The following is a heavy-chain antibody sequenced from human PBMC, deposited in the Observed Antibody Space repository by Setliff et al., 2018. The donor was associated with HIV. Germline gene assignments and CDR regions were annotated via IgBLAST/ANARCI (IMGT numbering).Heavy chain of an antibody. Sequence: SCAASGFTFDDYGMNWVRQSPGKGLEWVSGIIWNGGGTDYADSVKGRFTISRDNAKKSLYLQMNSLRAEDTAFYYCARHGSHSGYSSGWYSDYWGQGTLVTVSS. CDR2: IIWNGGGT. CDR3: ARHGSHSGYSSGWYSDY. J-gene: IGHJ4*02. CDR1: GFTFDDYG. D-gene: IGHD6-19*01. V-gene: IGHV3-20*04.